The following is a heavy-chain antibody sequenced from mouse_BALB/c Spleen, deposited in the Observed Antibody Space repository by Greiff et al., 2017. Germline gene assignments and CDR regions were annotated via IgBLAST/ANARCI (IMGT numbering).Heavy chain of an antibody. Sequence: LQQSGAELVKPGASVKMSCKASGYTFTSYNMHWVKQTPGQGLEWIGAIYPGNGDTSYNQKFKGKATLTADKSSSTAYMQLSSLTSEDSAVYYCARSYGNYETYYFDYWGQGTTLTVSS. CDR2: IYPGNGDT. CDR3: ARSYGNYETYYFDY. J-gene: IGHJ2*01. D-gene: IGHD2-1*01. CDR1: GYTFTSYN. V-gene: IGHV1-12*01.